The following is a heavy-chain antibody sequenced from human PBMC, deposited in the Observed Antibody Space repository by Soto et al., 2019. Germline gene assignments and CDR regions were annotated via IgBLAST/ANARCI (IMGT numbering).Heavy chain of an antibody. J-gene: IGHJ6*03. Sequence: QVQLQQWGAGLLKPSETLSLTCAVYGGSFSGYQWSWIRQTPGKGLEWIGGINDSGDINYNPSLKSRVTMLVGAAKKQISLKLSSVTAADTAVYYCARGLILWFGELSRRGGYYYYMDVWGKGTTVTVSS. V-gene: IGHV4-34*02. CDR1: GGSFSGYQ. D-gene: IGHD3-10*01. CDR2: INDSGDI. CDR3: ARGLILWFGELSRRGGYYYYMDV.